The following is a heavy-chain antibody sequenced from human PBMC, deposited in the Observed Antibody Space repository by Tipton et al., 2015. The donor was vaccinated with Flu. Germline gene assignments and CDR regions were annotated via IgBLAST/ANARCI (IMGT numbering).Heavy chain of an antibody. CDR1: GDSITSGNYF. CDR2: IHTSGTT. V-gene: IGHV4-61*02. CDR3: ARAESSVWAGYYYGLDV. Sequence: LRLSCTVSGDSITSGNYFWNWIRQPAGKGLEWIGRIHTSGTTYYKPSLKSRVTISMDTSKNQFSLQVRSVTAADTAAYFCARAESSVWAGYYYGLDVWGQGTTVTVSS. J-gene: IGHJ6*02. D-gene: IGHD6-19*01.